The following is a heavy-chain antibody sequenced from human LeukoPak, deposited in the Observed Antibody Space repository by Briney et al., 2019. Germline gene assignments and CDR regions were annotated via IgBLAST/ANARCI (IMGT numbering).Heavy chain of an antibody. V-gene: IGHV3-66*01. Sequence: GGSLRLSCAASGFTVSSNYMSWVRQAPGKGLEWVSVIYTGGSTYYADSVKGRFTISRDNAKNSLYLQMNSLRAEDTAVYYCAELGITMIGGVWGKGTTVTISS. CDR2: IYTGGST. CDR1: GFTVSSNY. J-gene: IGHJ6*04. D-gene: IGHD3-10*02. CDR3: AELGITMIGGV.